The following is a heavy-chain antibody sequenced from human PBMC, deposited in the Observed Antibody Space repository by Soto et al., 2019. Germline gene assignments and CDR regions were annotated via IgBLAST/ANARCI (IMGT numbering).Heavy chain of an antibody. Sequence: PSETLSLTCAVSGGSISSGGYSWSWIRQPPGKGLEWIGYIYHSGSTYYNPSLKSRVTISVDRSKNQFSLKLSSVTAADTAVYYCARAQYSYGALDYWGQGTLVTVSS. D-gene: IGHD5-18*01. CDR2: IYHSGST. CDR1: GGSISSGGYS. J-gene: IGHJ4*02. V-gene: IGHV4-30-2*01. CDR3: ARAQYSYGALDY.